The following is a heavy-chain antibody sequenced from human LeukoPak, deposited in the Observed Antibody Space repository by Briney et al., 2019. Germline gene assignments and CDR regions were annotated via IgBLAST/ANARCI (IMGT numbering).Heavy chain of an antibody. V-gene: IGHV3-23*01. Sequence: GGSLRLSCAASGFTFSSYAMSWVRQAPGKGLEWVSAISGSGGSTYYADSVKGRFTISRDNSKNTLYLQMNSLRAEDTAVYYCAKTVLCVSSNCYLNPYDYWGQGTLVTVSS. D-gene: IGHD2-2*01. CDR2: ISGSGGST. CDR1: GFTFSSYA. J-gene: IGHJ4*02. CDR3: AKTVLCVSSNCYLNPYDY.